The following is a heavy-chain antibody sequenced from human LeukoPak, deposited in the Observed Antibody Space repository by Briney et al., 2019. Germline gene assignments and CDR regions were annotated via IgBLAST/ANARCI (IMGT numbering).Heavy chain of an antibody. CDR2: ISNDGSDT. D-gene: IGHD1-26*01. V-gene: IGHV3-74*01. Sequence: PGGSLRLSCTASGFTFGSYLMHWVRQAPGKGLVWVSRISNDGSDTTYADSVKGRFTISRDSAKNTLYLQMNSLRVEDTAVYYCARKQVGADFDYWGQRILVTVSS. J-gene: IGHJ4*02. CDR1: GFTFGSYL. CDR3: ARKQVGADFDY.